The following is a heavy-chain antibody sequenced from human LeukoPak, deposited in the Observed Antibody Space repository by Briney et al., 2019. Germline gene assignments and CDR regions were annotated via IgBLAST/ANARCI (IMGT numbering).Heavy chain of an antibody. CDR2: IKSKTDGGTT. D-gene: IGHD5-18*01. CDR3: TTSVDTVYYYYYYMDV. CDR1: GFTLSNAW. V-gene: IGHV3-15*01. J-gene: IGHJ6*03. Sequence: GGSLRLSCAASGFTLSNAWMNWVRQAPGKGLEWVGRIKSKTDGGTTDYAAPVKGRFTISRDDSKNTLYLQMNSLKTEDTAVYYCTTSVDTVYYYYYYMDVWGKGTTVTVSS.